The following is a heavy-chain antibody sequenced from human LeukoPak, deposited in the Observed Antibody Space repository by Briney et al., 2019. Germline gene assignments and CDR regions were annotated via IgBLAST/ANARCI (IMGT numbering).Heavy chain of an antibody. V-gene: IGHV3-7*05. CDR1: GVTFSSYW. D-gene: IGHD3-22*01. Sequence: GGSLRLSCAASGVTFSSYWMSGVRQAPGKGREWVGNIKQDGSEKYYVDSVKGRFTISRDNAKNSLYLEMNSLRAEDTAVYYCVRERTNYYDSSGYYWGQGTLVTVSS. J-gene: IGHJ4*02. CDR2: IKQDGSEK. CDR3: VRERTNYYDSSGYY.